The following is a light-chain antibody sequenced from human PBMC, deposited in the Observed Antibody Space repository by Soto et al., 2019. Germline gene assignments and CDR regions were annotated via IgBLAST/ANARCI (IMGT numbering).Light chain of an antibody. V-gene: IGKV3-20*01. CDR1: QSVYSN. CDR3: QQYGSSGT. J-gene: IGKJ1*01. Sequence: VMTQSPATLSVSPGERASLSCRASQSVYSNLAWYQQKPGQAPRLLIYGASGRATGIPDRFSGSGSGTDFTLTISRLEPEDFAVYYCQQYGSSGTFGQGTKVDIK. CDR2: GAS.